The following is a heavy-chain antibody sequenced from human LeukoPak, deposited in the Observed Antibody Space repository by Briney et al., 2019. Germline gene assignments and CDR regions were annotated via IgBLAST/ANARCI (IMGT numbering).Heavy chain of an antibody. D-gene: IGHD6-19*01. J-gene: IGHJ4*02. V-gene: IGHV4-39*01. CDR2: FYYSGGT. Sequence: SETLSLTCTISRGSITSTSYYWGWFRQPPGKGLEWMASFYYSGGTYHNPSLRSRVTISADTSKNQFSLKVRSVTAADTAVYYCTRLVDYNSGWWTIDYWGQGTLVTVSS. CDR1: RGSITSTSYY. CDR3: TRLVDYNSGWWTIDY.